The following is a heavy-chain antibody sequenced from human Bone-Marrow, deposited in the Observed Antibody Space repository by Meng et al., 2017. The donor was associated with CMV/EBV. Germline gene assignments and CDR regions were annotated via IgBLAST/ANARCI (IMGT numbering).Heavy chain of an antibody. CDR3: ARLIAIFGVVGGGMDV. J-gene: IGHJ6*02. CDR1: GYIFTSYW. D-gene: IGHD3-3*01. CDR2: IYPGDSDT. Sequence: GESLKISCKGSGYIFTSYWIGWVRQMPGKGLEWMGIIYPGDSDTRYSPSFQGQVTISADKSISTAYLQWTSLKASDTAMYYCARLIAIFGVVGGGMDVWGQGTTATVSS. V-gene: IGHV5-51*01.